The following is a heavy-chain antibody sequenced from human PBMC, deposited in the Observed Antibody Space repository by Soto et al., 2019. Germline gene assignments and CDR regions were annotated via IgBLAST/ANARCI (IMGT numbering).Heavy chain of an antibody. CDR3: ARQYCTNGVCYIDY. V-gene: IGHV3-23*01. J-gene: IGHJ4*02. Sequence: GGSLRLSCAASGFTFSSYAMSWVRQAPGKGLEWVSAISGSGGNTGYAQKFQGRVTMTRNTSISTAYMELSRLRSDDTAVYYCARQYCTNGVCYIDYWGQGTLVTVSS. D-gene: IGHD2-8*01. CDR1: GFTFSSYA. CDR2: ISGSGGNT.